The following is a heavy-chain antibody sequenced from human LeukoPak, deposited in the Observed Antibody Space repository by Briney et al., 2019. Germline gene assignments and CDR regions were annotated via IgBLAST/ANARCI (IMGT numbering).Heavy chain of an antibody. V-gene: IGHV1-18*01. D-gene: IGHD5-18*01. CDR3: ARFAVDTAMVL. Sequence: ASVKVSCKASGYTFTSYSISCVRQAPGQGIEWMGWISAYNGNTNYAQKLQGRVTMTTDTSTSTAYMELRSLRSDDTAVYYCARFAVDTAMVLWGQGTLVTVSS. J-gene: IGHJ4*02. CDR2: ISAYNGNT. CDR1: GYTFTSYS.